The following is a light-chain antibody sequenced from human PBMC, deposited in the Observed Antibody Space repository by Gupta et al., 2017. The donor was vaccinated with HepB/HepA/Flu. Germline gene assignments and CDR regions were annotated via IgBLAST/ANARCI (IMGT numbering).Light chain of an antibody. CDR3: QETYDTPRA. Sequence: DIQMTQSASSLYASVGDRVTITCRPRQSISSYLNWYQQKPGKAPELLIYAASTLQTGVPSRFSGSGSGTDFTLTVSSLQPEDFATYYCQETYDTPRAFGGGTKVEIK. CDR1: QSISSY. J-gene: IGKJ4*01. CDR2: AAS. V-gene: IGKV1-39*01.